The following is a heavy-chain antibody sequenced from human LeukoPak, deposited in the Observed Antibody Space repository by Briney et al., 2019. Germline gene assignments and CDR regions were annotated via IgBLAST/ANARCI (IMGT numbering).Heavy chain of an antibody. Sequence: ASVKVSCKASGYTFTSYDINWVRQATGQGLEWMGGMNPNSGNTGYAQKFQGRVTITRNTSISTAYMELSSLRSEDTAVYYCARGRVSIFGVVHRPYYYYYMDVWGKGTTVTVSS. V-gene: IGHV1-8*03. CDR2: MNPNSGNT. CDR3: ARGRVSIFGVVHRPYYYYYMDV. CDR1: GYTFTSYD. J-gene: IGHJ6*03. D-gene: IGHD3-3*01.